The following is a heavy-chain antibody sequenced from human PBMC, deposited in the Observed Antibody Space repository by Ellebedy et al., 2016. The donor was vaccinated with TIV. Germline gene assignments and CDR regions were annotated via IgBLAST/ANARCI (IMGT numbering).Heavy chain of an antibody. D-gene: IGHD3-9*01. CDR3: ARSDILSYYYYGIDV. V-gene: IGHV1-2*02. CDR1: GYTFTGYY. CDR2: INPNGGDT. Sequence: AASVKVSCKASGYTFTGYYMHWVRQAPGQGLEWMGWINPNGGDTNYAQKFQVRVSMTSDTSIDTAYMELSRLRSDDTAVYYCARSDILSYYYYGIDVWGQGTTVTVSS. J-gene: IGHJ6*02.